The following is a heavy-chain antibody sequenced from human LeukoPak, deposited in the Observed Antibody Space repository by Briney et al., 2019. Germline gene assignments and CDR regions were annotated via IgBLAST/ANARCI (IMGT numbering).Heavy chain of an antibody. D-gene: IGHD3-22*01. Sequence: PGGSLRLSCAASGFTFSSYAMHWVRQAPGKGLEWVAVISYDGSNKYYADSVKGRFTISRDNSKNTLYLQMNSLRAEDTAVYYCAKSALPTMIGAFDIWGQGTMVTVSS. CDR3: AKSALPTMIGAFDI. J-gene: IGHJ3*02. CDR1: GFTFSSYA. V-gene: IGHV3-30-3*02. CDR2: ISYDGSNK.